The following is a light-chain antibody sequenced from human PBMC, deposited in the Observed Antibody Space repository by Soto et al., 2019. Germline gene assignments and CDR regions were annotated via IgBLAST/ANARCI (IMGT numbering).Light chain of an antibody. CDR3: QQYDNSPWT. CDR2: GAS. CDR1: QSVSSSY. Sequence: EIVLTQSPGTLSLSPGEGATLSCRASQSVSSSYLAWYQQKPGQAPRLLIYGASSRATGIPDRFSGGGSGTEFTLTISGLEPEDFAVYYCQQYDNSPWTFGQGTKVEIK. J-gene: IGKJ1*01. V-gene: IGKV3-20*01.